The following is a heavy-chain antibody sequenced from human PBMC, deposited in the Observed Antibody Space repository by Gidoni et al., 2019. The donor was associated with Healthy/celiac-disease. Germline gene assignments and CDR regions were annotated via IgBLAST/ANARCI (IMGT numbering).Heavy chain of an antibody. D-gene: IGHD6-13*01. CDR3: ARHRPYSSSWYLVDY. CDR2: IYYSGST. V-gene: IGHV4-39*01. CDR1: GGSISSSSYY. Sequence: QLQLQESGPGLVKPSETLSLTCTVSGGSISSSSYYWGWIRQPPGKGLEWIGSIYYSGSTYYNPSLKSRVTISVDTSKNQFSLKLSSVTAADTAVYYCARHRPYSSSWYLVDYWGQGTLVTVSS. J-gene: IGHJ4*02.